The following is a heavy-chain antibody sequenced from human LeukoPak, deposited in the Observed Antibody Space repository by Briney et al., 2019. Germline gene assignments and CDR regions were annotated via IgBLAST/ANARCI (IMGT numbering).Heavy chain of an antibody. V-gene: IGHV3-53*05. J-gene: IGHJ3*02. CDR3: AKDIGVVVARDAFDI. CDR1: GFTVSSNY. D-gene: IGHD3-22*01. CDR2: IYSGGST. Sequence: GGSLRLSCSASGFTVSSNYMSWVRQAPGKGLEWVSVIYSGGSTYYADSVKGRFTISRDNSKNTLYLQMNSLRAEDTAVYYCAKDIGVVVARDAFDIWGQGTMVTVSS.